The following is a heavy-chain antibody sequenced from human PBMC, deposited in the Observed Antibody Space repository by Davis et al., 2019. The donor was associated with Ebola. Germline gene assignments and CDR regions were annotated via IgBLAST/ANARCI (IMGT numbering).Heavy chain of an antibody. D-gene: IGHD6-19*01. J-gene: IGHJ5*02. CDR1: GGTLSSYA. CDR3: ARESYGYTSGLRTPHWFDP. V-gene: IGHV1-69*13. Sequence: AASVKVSCKASGGTLSSYAISWVRQAPGQGLEWMGGIIPIFGTANYAQRFHGRVTITADESTSTAYMELSSLRSEDTAVYYCARESYGYTSGLRTPHWFDPWGQGTLVTVSS. CDR2: IIPIFGTA.